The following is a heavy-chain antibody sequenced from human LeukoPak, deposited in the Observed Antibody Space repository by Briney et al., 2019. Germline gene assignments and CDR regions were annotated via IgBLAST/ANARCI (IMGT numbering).Heavy chain of an antibody. CDR3: ANHLACGSTSCPPFDY. V-gene: IGHV3-23*01. D-gene: IGHD2-2*01. CDR2: ISGSGGST. Sequence: GGSLRLSCAASGFTFSSYAMSWVRQAPGKGLEWVSAISGSGGSTYYADSVKGRFTISRDNSKNTLYLQMNSLRAEDTAVYYCANHLACGSTSCPPFDYWGQGTLVTVSS. CDR1: GFTFSSYA. J-gene: IGHJ4*02.